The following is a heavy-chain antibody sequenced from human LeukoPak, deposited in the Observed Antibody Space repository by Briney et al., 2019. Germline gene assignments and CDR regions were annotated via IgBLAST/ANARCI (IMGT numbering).Heavy chain of an antibody. D-gene: IGHD3-16*01. CDR1: GFTFRTYA. CDR2: ISNNGGNT. Sequence: GGSLRLSCAASGFTFRTYAMHWVRQAPGKGLEYVSAISNNGGNTYYANSVKGRFTISRDNSKNTLYLHMGSLRAEDMAVYYCARVSHIGGYDYWGQGTLVTVSS. CDR3: ARVSHIGGYDY. V-gene: IGHV3-64*01. J-gene: IGHJ4*02.